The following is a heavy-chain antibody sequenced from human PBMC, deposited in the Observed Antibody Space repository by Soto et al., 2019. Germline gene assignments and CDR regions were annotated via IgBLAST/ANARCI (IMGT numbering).Heavy chain of an antibody. J-gene: IGHJ3*02. CDR1: GFTVSSNY. CDR3: ARLSSGWYSVDAFDI. V-gene: IGHV3-66*04. Sequence: PGGSLRLSCAASGFTVSSNYMSWVRQAPGKGLEWVSVIYSGGSTYYADSVKGRFTISRDNSKNTLYLQMNSLRAEDTAVYYCARLSSGWYSVDAFDIWGQGTMVTVSS. CDR2: IYSGGST. D-gene: IGHD6-19*01.